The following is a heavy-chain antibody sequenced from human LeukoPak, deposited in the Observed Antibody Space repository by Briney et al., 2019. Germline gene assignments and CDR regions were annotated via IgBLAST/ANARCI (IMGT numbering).Heavy chain of an antibody. CDR1: GFTVSSNY. CDR3: ARDPLSYYYDSSGS. V-gene: IGHV3-66*01. CDR2: IYSGGST. D-gene: IGHD3-22*01. Sequence: GGSLRLSCAASGFTVSSNYMSWVRQAPGKGLEWVSVIYSGGSTYYADSVKGRFTISRDNSKNTLYLQMNSLRAEDTAVYYCARDPLSYYYDSSGSWGQGALVTVSS. J-gene: IGHJ5*02.